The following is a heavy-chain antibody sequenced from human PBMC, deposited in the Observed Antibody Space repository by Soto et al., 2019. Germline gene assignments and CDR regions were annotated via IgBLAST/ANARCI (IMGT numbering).Heavy chain of an antibody. V-gene: IGHV5-51*01. Sequence: GESLKISCKASGYSFADYWIAWVRQVPGKGLEWMGIIYPGDSDTRYSPSFQGQVTISADKSISTAYLQWSSLKASDTAMYYCARREVAASYYFDYWGQGTLVTVSS. J-gene: IGHJ4*02. D-gene: IGHD6-19*01. CDR3: ARREVAASYYFDY. CDR1: GYSFADYW. CDR2: IYPGDSDT.